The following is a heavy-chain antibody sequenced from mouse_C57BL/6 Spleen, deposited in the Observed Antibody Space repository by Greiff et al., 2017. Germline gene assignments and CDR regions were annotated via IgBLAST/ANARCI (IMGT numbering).Heavy chain of an antibody. J-gene: IGHJ3*01. V-gene: IGHV1-64*01. CDR3: ASGDYDGGGFAY. D-gene: IGHD2-4*01. CDR2: IHPNSGST. Sequence: QVQLQQPGAELVKPGASVKLSCKASGYTFTSYWMHWVKQRPGQGLEWIGMIHPNSGSTNYNEKFKSKATLTVDKSPSTAYMQLSSLTSEDSAVYYGASGDYDGGGFAYWGQGTLVTVSA. CDR1: GYTFTSYW.